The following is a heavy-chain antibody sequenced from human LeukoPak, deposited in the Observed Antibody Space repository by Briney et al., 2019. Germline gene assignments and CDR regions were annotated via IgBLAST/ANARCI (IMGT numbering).Heavy chain of an antibody. D-gene: IGHD3-22*01. CDR3: ARAGYYYDSSGYYYEHFDY. CDR1: GGSFSGYY. J-gene: IGHJ4*02. CDR2: INHSGST. Sequence: SETLSLTCAVYGGSFSGYYWSWIRQPPGKGLEWIGEINHSGSTNYNPSLKSRVTISVDTSKNQFSLKLSSVTAADTAVYYCARAGYYYDSSGYYYEHFDYWGQGTLVTVSS. V-gene: IGHV4-34*01.